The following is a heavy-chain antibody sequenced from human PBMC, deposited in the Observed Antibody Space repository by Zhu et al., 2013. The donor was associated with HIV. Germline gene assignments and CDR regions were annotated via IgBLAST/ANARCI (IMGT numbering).Heavy chain of an antibody. J-gene: IGHJ6*02. CDR3: ATGGMATIKLSYYYYGMDV. CDR2: IIPIFGTA. D-gene: IGHD5-12*01. Sequence: QVQLVQSGAEVKKPGSSVKVSCKASGGTFSSYAISWVRQAPGQGLEWMGGIIPIFGTANYAQKFQGRVTITADESTSTAYMELSSLRSEDTAVYYCATGGMATIKLSYYYYGMDVWGQGTTVTVSS. V-gene: IGHV1-69*01. CDR1: GGTFSSYA.